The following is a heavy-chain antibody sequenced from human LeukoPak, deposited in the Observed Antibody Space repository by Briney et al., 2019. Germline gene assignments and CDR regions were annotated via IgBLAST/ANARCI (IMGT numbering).Heavy chain of an antibody. CDR3: ARLFPLYYYMDV. CDR1: GCNFTNYW. J-gene: IGHJ6*03. CDR2: IYPGDSDT. Sequence: GESLKISCKAPGCNFTNYWIGWVRQTPGKGLEWMGIIYPGDSDTRYSPSFQGQVTISADKSISTAYLQWSSLKASDTAMYYCARLFPLYYYMDVWGKGTTVTVSS. V-gene: IGHV5-51*01.